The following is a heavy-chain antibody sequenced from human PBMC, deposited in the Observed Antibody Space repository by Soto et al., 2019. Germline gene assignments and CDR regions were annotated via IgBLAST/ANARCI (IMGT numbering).Heavy chain of an antibody. J-gene: IGHJ5*02. CDR1: CGSISSYY. D-gene: IGHD3-16*02. CDR2: IYYSGST. V-gene: IGHV4-59*01. Sequence: SETLSLTCTVSCGSISSYYWSWIRQPPGKGLEWIGYIYYSGSTNYNPSLKSRVTISVDTSKTQFSLKLSSVTAADTAVYSCARDSGWGISRENNWVDPGGQGPLAPVSS. CDR3: ARDSGWGISRENNWVDP.